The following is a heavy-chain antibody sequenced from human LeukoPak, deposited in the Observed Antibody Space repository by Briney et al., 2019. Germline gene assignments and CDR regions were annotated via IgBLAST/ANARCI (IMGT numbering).Heavy chain of an antibody. CDR2: IIPIFGTA. CDR1: GGTFSSYA. CDR3: ARGGYGGPRVAFDY. J-gene: IGHJ4*02. V-gene: IGHV1-69*06. Sequence: SVKVSCKASGGTFSSYAISWVRQAPGQGLEWMGGIIPIFGTANYAQKFQGRVTITADKSTSTAYMELSRLRSDDTAVYYCARGGYGGPRVAFDYWGQETLVTVSS. D-gene: IGHD1-1*01.